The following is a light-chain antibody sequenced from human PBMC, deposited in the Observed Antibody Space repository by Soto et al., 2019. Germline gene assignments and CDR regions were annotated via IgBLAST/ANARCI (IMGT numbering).Light chain of an antibody. CDR1: SSNIGACYD. CDR3: QSYDSSLSGRYV. Sequence: QSVLTQPPSVSGAPGQRVTISCTGSSSNIGACYDVHWYQQLPGTAPKLLIYGNSNRPSGVPDRFSGSKSGTSASLAITGLQAEDEADYYCQSYDSSLSGRYVFGTGTQLTVL. CDR2: GNS. J-gene: IGLJ1*01. V-gene: IGLV1-40*01.